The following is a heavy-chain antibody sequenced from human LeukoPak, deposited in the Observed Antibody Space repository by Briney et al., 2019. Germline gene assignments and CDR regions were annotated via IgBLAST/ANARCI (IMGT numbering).Heavy chain of an antibody. V-gene: IGHV4-39*07. CDR3: ARGDGSYSSDHYFDY. Sequence: SETLSLTCTVSGGSISSSSYYWGWIRQPPGKGLEWIGSIYYSGSTYYNPSLKSRVTISVDTSKNQFSLKLSSVTAADTAVYYCARGDGSYSSDHYFDYWGQGTLVTVSS. D-gene: IGHD1-26*01. CDR2: IYYSGST. CDR1: GGSISSSSYY. J-gene: IGHJ4*02.